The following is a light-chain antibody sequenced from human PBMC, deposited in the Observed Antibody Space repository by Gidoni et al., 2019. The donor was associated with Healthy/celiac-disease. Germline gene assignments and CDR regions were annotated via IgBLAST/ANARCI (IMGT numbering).Light chain of an antibody. Sequence: DIHMTQSPSTLSASVGDRVTITGRAIQSISSWLGWYQQKPGKAPKLLIYKASSLESGVPSRLSGSGSGTEFTLTISSLQPDDFATYYCQQYNSYSCTFGQGTKLEIK. J-gene: IGKJ2*02. CDR1: QSISSW. V-gene: IGKV1-5*03. CDR2: KAS. CDR3: QQYNSYSCT.